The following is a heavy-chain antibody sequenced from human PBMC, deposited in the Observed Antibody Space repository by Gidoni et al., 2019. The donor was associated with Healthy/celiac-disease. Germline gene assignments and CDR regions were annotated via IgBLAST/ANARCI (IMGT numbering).Heavy chain of an antibody. J-gene: IGHJ5*02. CDR2: IYYSGST. CDR3: ARQPYCGGDCYPPPGWFDP. CDR1: GGSISSSSYY. Sequence: LQLQESSPGLVTPSAPLSLTCAVSGGSISSSSYYWGWIRQPPGKGLEWIGSIYYSGSTYYNPSLKRRVTISVDTSKNQFSLKLSSVTAADTAVYYCARQPYCGGDCYPPPGWFDPWGQGTLVTVSS. D-gene: IGHD2-21*02. V-gene: IGHV4-39*01.